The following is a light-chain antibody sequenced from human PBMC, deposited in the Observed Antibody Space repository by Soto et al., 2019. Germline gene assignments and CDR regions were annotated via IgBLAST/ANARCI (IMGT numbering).Light chain of an antibody. Sequence: EVVLTQSPVTLALSPGERATLSCRASQNVDIYVAWYQQRPGQAPRLLIYDASNRATGIPARFSGSGSGTDLTLTISSLEPEDFAVYYCQQRRDWPPLTFGGGTKVEIK. CDR3: QQRRDWPPLT. CDR2: DAS. CDR1: QNVDIY. V-gene: IGKV3-11*01. J-gene: IGKJ4*01.